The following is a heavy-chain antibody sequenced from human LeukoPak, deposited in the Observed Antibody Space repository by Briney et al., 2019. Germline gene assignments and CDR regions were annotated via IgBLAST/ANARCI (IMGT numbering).Heavy chain of an antibody. CDR3: AREAARANDAFDI. CDR2: MNPNSGNT. V-gene: IGHV1-8*01. Sequence: GASVKVSCKASGYTFTSYDINWVRQATGQGLEWMGWMNPNSGNTGYAQKFQGRVTMTRNTSISTAYMELSSLRSEDTAVYYCAREAARANDAFDIWGQGTMVTVSS. J-gene: IGHJ3*02. CDR1: GYTFTSYD. D-gene: IGHD6-6*01.